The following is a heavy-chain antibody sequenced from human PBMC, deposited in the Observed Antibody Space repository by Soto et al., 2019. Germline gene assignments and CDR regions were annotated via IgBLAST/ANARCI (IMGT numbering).Heavy chain of an antibody. J-gene: IGHJ5*01. CDR3: ARAHEVAWFDS. CDR2: ITNRGTHT. D-gene: IGHD2-15*01. CDR1: GFSFSSYT. Sequence: GGSLRLSCTASGFSFSSYTMNWVRQAPGKELQWVASITNRGTHTYSADSVKGRFTISRDNDKNSLYLQMNNLRAEDTATYYCARAHEVAWFDSWGLGTLVTVSS. V-gene: IGHV3-21*06.